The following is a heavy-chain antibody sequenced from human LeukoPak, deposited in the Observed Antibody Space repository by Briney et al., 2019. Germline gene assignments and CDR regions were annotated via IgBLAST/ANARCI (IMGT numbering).Heavy chain of an antibody. CDR2: INPSGGST. Sequence: GASVTVSFTASGYTFTSYYMHWVRQAPGQGLEWMGLINPSGGSTSYAQKFQGRVTMTRDTSTSTVYMELSSLRSEDTAVYYCAREPRYYDSSGYFDYWGQGTLVTVSS. CDR1: GYTFTSYY. D-gene: IGHD3-22*01. V-gene: IGHV1-46*01. J-gene: IGHJ4*02. CDR3: AREPRYYDSSGYFDY.